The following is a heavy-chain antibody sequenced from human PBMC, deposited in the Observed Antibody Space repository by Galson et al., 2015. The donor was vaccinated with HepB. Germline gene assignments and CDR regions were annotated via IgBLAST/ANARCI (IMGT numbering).Heavy chain of an antibody. Sequence: SVKVSCKASGYTFTGYYMHWVRQAPGQGLEWMGWINPNSGGTNYAQKFQGWVTMTRDTSISTAYMELSRLRSDDTAVYYCARDPGPVEGDAFDIWGQGTMVTVSS. D-gene: IGHD4-23*01. V-gene: IGHV1-2*04. CDR1: GYTFTGYY. CDR2: INPNSGGT. CDR3: ARDPGPVEGDAFDI. J-gene: IGHJ3*02.